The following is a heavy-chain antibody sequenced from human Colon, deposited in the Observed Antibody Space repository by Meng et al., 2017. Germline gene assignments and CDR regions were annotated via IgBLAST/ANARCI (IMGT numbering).Heavy chain of an antibody. CDR3: ARDFGPRDTSYHPTNYFDS. CDR2: IWHDGSRK. CDR1: GFTCSSYA. D-gene: IGHD3/OR15-3a*01. Sequence: GGSLRLSCAASGFTCSSYAIHWVRQAPGKGLEWVAVIWHDGSRKEYGDSVKGRFTMSRDNSKNTLYLEMNSLRAEDTGVYYCARDFGPRDTSYHPTNYFDSWGQGTLITVSS. J-gene: IGHJ4*02. V-gene: IGHV3-33*01.